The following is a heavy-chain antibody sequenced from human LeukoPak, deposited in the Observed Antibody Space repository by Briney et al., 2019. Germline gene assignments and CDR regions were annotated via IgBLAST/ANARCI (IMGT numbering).Heavy chain of an antibody. D-gene: IGHD2-8*01. Sequence: SPTLSLTCAVYGGSFSGYYWSWIRQPPGKGREWIGEINHSGSTNHNPSLKSRVTISVDTSKNQFSLKLSSVTAADTAVYYCASQGYCTNGVCYLWGQGTLVTVSS. CDR2: INHSGST. CDR3: ASQGYCTNGVCYL. V-gene: IGHV4-34*01. J-gene: IGHJ5*02. CDR1: GGSFSGYY.